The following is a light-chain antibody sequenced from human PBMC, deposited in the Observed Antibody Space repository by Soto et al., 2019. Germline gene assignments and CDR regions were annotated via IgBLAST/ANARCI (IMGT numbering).Light chain of an antibody. CDR3: HHYGSSPYT. CDR2: GVS. J-gene: IGKJ2*01. Sequence: EIVLTQSPGTLSLSPGERATLSCRASQSLSGNYLAWYQQKPGQAPRLLIFGVSSRATGIPDRFSGSGSGTDFTLTITRLEPDDVAVYYCHHYGSSPYTFGLGTKLEIK. V-gene: IGKV3-20*01. CDR1: QSLSGNY.